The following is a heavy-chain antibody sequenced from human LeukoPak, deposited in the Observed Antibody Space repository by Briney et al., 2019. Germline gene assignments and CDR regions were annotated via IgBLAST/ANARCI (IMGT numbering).Heavy chain of an antibody. V-gene: IGHV4-59*01. D-gene: IGHD1-26*01. CDR3: ARSGSYYGNNWFDP. J-gene: IGHJ5*02. CDR1: GVSISSYY. CDR2: IYYSGST. Sequence: SETLSLTCTASGVSISSYYWSWIRQPPGKGLEWIGYIYYSGSTNYNPSLKSRVTISVDTSKNQFSLKLSSVTAADTAVYYCARSGSYYGNNWFDPWGQGTLVTVSS.